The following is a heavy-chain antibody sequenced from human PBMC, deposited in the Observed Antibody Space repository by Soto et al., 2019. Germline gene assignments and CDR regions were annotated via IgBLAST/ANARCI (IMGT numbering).Heavy chain of an antibody. V-gene: IGHV4-59*01. D-gene: IGHD6-19*01. J-gene: IGHJ4*02. CDR3: ARSGYTSGWWTPPFDY. CDR2: IYYSGGT. CDR1: GGSISSYY. Sequence: QVQLQESGPGLVKPSESLSLTCAVSGGSISSYYWSWIRQPPGKGLEWIGYIYYSGGTNYHPPPTNRVTISGDTAKHRSSLKLTSVTAADTAVYYCARSGYTSGWWTPPFDYWGQGTLVTVSS.